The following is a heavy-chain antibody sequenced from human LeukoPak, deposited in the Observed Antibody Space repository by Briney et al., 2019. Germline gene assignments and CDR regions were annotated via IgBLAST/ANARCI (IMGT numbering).Heavy chain of an antibody. J-gene: IGHJ4*02. Sequence: PGGSLRLSCAASGFTVSNYYMNWVRQTPGKGLEWVSVVYSGGDTYYADSVKGRFTISRDSSKNTMYLQMNTLRAEDTAVYYCARGKKGNYDDYGFLDYWGQGALVTVSS. V-gene: IGHV3-53*01. CDR3: ARGKKGNYDDYGFLDY. D-gene: IGHD4-17*01. CDR1: GFTVSNYY. CDR2: VYSGGDT.